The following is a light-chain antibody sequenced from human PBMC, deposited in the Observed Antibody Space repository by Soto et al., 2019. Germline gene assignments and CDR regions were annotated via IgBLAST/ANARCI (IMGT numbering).Light chain of an antibody. J-gene: IGKJ1*01. CDR1: QSVLFRSNNKNY. Sequence: VMTQSTDSLAVSLAERATISGDCSQSVLFRSNNKNYLAWYQQKPGQAPRLLMYGTSRRATGIPDRFSGSGSGTDFTLTISRLEPEDSAVYYCQQYDSLPPWTFGQGTKVDIK. CDR3: QQYDSLPPWT. CDR2: GTS. V-gene: IGKV4-1*01.